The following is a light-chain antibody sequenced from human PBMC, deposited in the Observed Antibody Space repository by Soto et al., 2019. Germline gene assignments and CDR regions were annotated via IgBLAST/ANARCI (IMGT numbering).Light chain of an antibody. J-gene: IGKJ5*01. CDR3: QQYNTWSLIT. CDR1: QSIGSN. CDR2: GAS. Sequence: EIVMTQSPATLSVSPGDTATLSCRASQSIGSNVGWYQQKPGQAPRLLIYGASTRATGISARFSGSGSGTEFSLTINSLQSEYLAVYYCQQYNTWSLITFGQGTRLEIK. V-gene: IGKV3-15*01.